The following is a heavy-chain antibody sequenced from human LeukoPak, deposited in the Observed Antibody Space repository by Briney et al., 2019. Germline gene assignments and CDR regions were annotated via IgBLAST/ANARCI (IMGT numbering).Heavy chain of an antibody. Sequence: GGSLRLSCAASGFTFSSYWMHWVRRVPGKGLVWVSRINSDGTSTSYADSVKGRFTISRDNAKNTLYLQMNSLRAEDTAVYYCTSYRAEYFQHWGQGTLVTVSS. V-gene: IGHV3-74*01. CDR3: TSYRAEYFQH. CDR2: INSDGTST. CDR1: GFTFSSYW. J-gene: IGHJ1*01.